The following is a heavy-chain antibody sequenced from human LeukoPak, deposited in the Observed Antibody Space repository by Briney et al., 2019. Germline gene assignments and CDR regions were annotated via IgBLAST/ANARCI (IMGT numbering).Heavy chain of an antibody. J-gene: IGHJ3*02. CDR3: AHRLTAEDAFDI. CDR2: IYWNDDK. CDR1: GFSLRTRGVG. Sequence: SGPTLVNPTQTLTLTCTFSGFSLRTRGVGVGWIRQPPGKALEWLSLIYWNDDKRYSPSLKSRLTITRDTSKNQVVLTMTNMDPVDTATYYCAHRLTAEDAFDIWGQGTMVTVSS. V-gene: IGHV2-5*01.